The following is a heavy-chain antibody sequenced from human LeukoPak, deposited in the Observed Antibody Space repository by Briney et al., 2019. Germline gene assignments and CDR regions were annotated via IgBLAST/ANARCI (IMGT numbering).Heavy chain of an antibody. CDR3: AQAGSLDYAVGN. D-gene: IGHD4-17*01. Sequence: GGSLRPSCEAPGFIFSSFPMGWVGQAPGKGLKGAPTISGSGGRTYYADSVKGRFTISRDNSKNTLYLQMNNLRAEDTAVYYCAQAGSLDYAVGNWGQGTLVTVSS. CDR2: ISGSGGRT. V-gene: IGHV3-23*01. CDR1: GFIFSSFP. J-gene: IGHJ4*02.